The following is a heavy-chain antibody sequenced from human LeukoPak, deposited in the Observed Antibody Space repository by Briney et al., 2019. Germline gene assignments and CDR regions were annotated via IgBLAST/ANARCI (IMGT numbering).Heavy chain of an antibody. D-gene: IGHD2-2*03. CDR3: ARVLGYCSSTSCYSYFDY. J-gene: IGHJ4*02. CDR1: GGSISSGSYY. CDR2: IYTSGST. V-gene: IGHV4-61*02. Sequence: PSEALSLTCTVSGGSISSGSYYWSWIRQPAGKGPEWIGRIYTSGSTNYNPSLKSRVTISVDTSKNQFSLKLSSVTAADTAVYYCARVLGYCSSTSCYSYFDYWGQGTLVTVSS.